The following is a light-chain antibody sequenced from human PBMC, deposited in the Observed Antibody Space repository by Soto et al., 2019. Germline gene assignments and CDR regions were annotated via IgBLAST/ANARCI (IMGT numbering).Light chain of an antibody. CDR3: SSYTGSNTPV. J-gene: IGLJ3*02. CDR1: SGDIGGYNY. CDR2: EVF. V-gene: IGLV2-14*01. Sequence: QSVLTQPASVSGSPGQSITISCTGTSGDIGGYNYVSWYQQHPGKAPKLMIYEVFHRPSGVSDRFSGSKSGKTASLTIFGLQAEDEADYYCSSYTGSNTPVFGGGTKLTVL.